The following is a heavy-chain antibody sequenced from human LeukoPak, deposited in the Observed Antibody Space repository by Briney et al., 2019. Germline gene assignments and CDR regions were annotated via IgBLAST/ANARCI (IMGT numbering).Heavy chain of an antibody. CDR1: GFTFNDYY. D-gene: IGHD3-22*01. Sequence: PGGSLRLSCAASGFTFNDYYMSWIRQAPGKGLEWVSSISDSSSLIYYADSVRGRFTISRDNAKNSLYLQMNSLRAEDTAIYYCSPGGRTSGYPWGQGTMVTVSS. J-gene: IGHJ3*01. CDR2: ISDSSSLI. V-gene: IGHV3-11*06. CDR3: SPGGRTSGYP.